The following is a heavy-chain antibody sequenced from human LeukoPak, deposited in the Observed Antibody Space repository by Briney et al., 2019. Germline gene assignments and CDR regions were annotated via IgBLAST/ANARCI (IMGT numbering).Heavy chain of an antibody. D-gene: IGHD1-26*01. CDR1: GFPFSSYW. J-gene: IGHJ4*02. CDR3: ARSLGGAYDY. Sequence: GGSLRLSCAASGFPFSSYWMHWVRQAPGKGLVWVSRINIDGSNTNYADSVKGRFTISRDDAKNTLYLQMDSLRAEDTAVYYCARSLGGAYDYWGQGTLVTVSS. V-gene: IGHV3-74*01. CDR2: INIDGSNT.